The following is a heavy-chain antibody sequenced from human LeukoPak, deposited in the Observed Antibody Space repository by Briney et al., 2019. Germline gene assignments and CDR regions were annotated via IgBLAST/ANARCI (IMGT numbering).Heavy chain of an antibody. CDR3: ARVGSGWELPRYFYYYYGMDV. J-gene: IGHJ6*02. Sequence: ASVKVSCKASGYTFTSYGISWVRQAPGQGLEWMGWISAYNGNTNYAQKLQGRVTMTTDTSTSTAYMELRSLRSDDTAVYYCARVGSGWELPRYFYYYYGMDVWGQGTTVTVSS. D-gene: IGHD1-26*01. CDR2: ISAYNGNT. CDR1: GYTFTSYG. V-gene: IGHV1-18*01.